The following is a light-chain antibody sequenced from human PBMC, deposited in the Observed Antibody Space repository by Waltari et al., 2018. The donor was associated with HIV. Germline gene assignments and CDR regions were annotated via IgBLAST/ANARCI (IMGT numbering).Light chain of an antibody. Sequence: QSVLTQPPSVSGAPGQRDTISCTGSNSNIGAGHGVHWYQHLPGAAPKLLIYGTNSRPSVVPDRFAGSKSGTSASLAITGLQVEDEGDYFCQSYDSSLNVIFGGGTKLTVL. CDR1: NSNIGAGHG. CDR3: QSYDSSLNVI. J-gene: IGLJ2*01. V-gene: IGLV1-40*01. CDR2: GTN.